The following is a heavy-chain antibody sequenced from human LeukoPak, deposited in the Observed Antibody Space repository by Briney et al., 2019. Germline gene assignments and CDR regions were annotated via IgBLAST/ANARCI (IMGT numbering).Heavy chain of an antibody. CDR3: ARGVPTGIDYFDY. CDR1: GFTFSSYG. CDR2: IRYDGSNK. D-gene: IGHD1-1*01. J-gene: IGHJ4*02. Sequence: PGGSLRLSCAAAGFTFSSYGMHWVRQAPGKRLEWVAFIRYDGSNKYYADSVKGRFTISRDNSKNTLYLQINSLRAEDMAVYYCARGVPTGIDYFDYWGQGTLVTVSS. V-gene: IGHV3-30*02.